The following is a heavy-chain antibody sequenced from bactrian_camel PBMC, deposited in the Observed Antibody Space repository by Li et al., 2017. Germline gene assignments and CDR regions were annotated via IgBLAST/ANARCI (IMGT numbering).Heavy chain of an antibody. Sequence: QVQLVESGGSLVQPGGSLRLSCVASRFTFSNYYMSWVRQAPGKEREGVATINNDGSTNNADSVEARFTISKDNDKNTLYLHMNSLKPEDTAMYYCAARRRTIWDRGACVLRAAYFDYWGQGTQVTVS. CDR2: INNDGST. CDR1: RFTFSNYY. V-gene: IGHV3S28*01. CDR3: AARRRTIWDRGACVLRAAYFDY. D-gene: IGHD3*01. J-gene: IGHJ6*01.